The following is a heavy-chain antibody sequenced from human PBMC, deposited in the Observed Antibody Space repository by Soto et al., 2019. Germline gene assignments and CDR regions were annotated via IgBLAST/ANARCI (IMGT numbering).Heavy chain of an antibody. D-gene: IGHD6-6*01. Sequence: GGSLRLSCAASGFTFSSYGMHWVRQAPGKGLEWVAVISYDGSNKYYADSVKGRFTISRDNSKNTLYLQMNSLRAEDTAVYYCARGSPYSSSPRVYYYYYYMDVWGKGTTVTVS. CDR3: ARGSPYSSSPRVYYYYYYMDV. V-gene: IGHV3-30*03. CDR2: ISYDGSNK. CDR1: GFTFSSYG. J-gene: IGHJ6*03.